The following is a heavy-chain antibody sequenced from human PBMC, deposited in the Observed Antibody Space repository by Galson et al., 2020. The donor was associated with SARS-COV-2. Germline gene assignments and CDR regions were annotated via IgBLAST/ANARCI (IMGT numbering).Heavy chain of an antibody. D-gene: IGHD2-15*01. V-gene: IGHV3-73*01. CDR3: ARQPEDRERISFVY. CDR2: TRNKANSYAT. J-gene: IGHJ4*02. CDR1: GFTFSGSG. Sequence: GESLKISCAGSGFTFSGSGMHWVRQASGKGLEWVGRTRNKANSYATAYAASVRGRFTISRDESKNMAYLQMNSLETEDTAVYYCARQPEDRERISFVYWGQGTLVTVSS.